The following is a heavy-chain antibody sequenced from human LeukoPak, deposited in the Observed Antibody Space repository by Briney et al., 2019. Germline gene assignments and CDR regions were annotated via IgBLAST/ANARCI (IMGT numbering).Heavy chain of an antibody. CDR1: GFTFSTYW. CDR3: AKGGHYNFDY. D-gene: IGHD4-11*01. Sequence: GGSLRLSCAASGFTFSTYWMKGVRQAPGKGLEWVASIKEDGSDKYYVDSVKGRFSISRDNAKNSLYLQMNSLRTEDTAVYYCAKGGHYNFDYWGQGTLVTVSS. V-gene: IGHV3-7*01. J-gene: IGHJ4*02. CDR2: IKEDGSDK.